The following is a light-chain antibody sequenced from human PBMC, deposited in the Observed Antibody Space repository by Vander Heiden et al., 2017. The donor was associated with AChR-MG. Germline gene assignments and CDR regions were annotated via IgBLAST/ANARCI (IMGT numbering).Light chain of an antibody. Sequence: QSVLTQPPSVSAAPGQMVTISCSGSGYDIGKNYVSWYQQLPGTAPKLLIYNNNKRPSGIPDRFSGSRSGTSATLSITGPQTGDEADYYCGSWDSSLSGYVFGTGTKVTVL. CDR1: GYDIGKNY. CDR3: GSWDSSLSGYV. CDR2: NNN. J-gene: IGLJ1*01. V-gene: IGLV1-51*01.